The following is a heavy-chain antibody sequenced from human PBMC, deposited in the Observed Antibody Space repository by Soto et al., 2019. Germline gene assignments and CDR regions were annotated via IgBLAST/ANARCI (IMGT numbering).Heavy chain of an antibody. J-gene: IGHJ6*02. D-gene: IGHD1-26*01. CDR3: ARVQRYSGTYYVPYDVDV. Sequence: PGGSLRLSCAASGFTFSSYEMNWVRQAPGRGLEWIAYISGRGTTTFYADSVKDRFTISRGWDSLYLDMRGLRVDDSGVYYCARVQRYSGTYYVPYDVDVWGQGTTVTVSS. CDR1: GFTFSSYE. CDR2: ISGRGTTT. V-gene: IGHV3-48*03.